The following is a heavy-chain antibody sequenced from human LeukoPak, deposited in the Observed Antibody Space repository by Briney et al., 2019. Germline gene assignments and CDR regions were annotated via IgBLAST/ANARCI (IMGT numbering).Heavy chain of an antibody. CDR1: GFTFSSYS. V-gene: IGHV3-21*01. CDR3: ARDRPEEGGDYHYGMDV. Sequence: GSLRLSCAASGFTFSSYSMNWVRQAPGKGLEWVSSIGSSSSYIYYADSVKGRFTISRDNAKNSLYLQMNSLRAEDTAVYYCARDRPEEGGDYHYGMDVWGQGTTVTVSS. CDR2: IGSSSSYI. J-gene: IGHJ6*02.